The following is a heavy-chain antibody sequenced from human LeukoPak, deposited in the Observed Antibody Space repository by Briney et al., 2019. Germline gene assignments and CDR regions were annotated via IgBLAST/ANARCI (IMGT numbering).Heavy chain of an antibody. V-gene: IGHV3-15*01. CDR2: IKTKSDGGTT. D-gene: IGHD6-19*01. Sequence: GGSLRLSCAASGFRFNNAWMNWVRQAPGKGLEWIGQIKTKSDGGTTGYAAPVQGRFTISRDVSKNTLYLQMNSLKSEDTAVYYCTTDRLENSGWSRGFEYWGQGTLVIVSS. CDR1: GFRFNNAW. CDR3: TTDRLENSGWSRGFEY. J-gene: IGHJ4*02.